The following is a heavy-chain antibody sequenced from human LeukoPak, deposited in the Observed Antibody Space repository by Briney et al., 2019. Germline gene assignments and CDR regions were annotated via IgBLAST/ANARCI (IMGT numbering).Heavy chain of an antibody. V-gene: IGHV3-21*03. Sequence: GGSLRLSCAASGFTFSSYSMNWVRQAPGKGLEWVSSISSSSSYIYYADSVKGRFTISRDNAKNSLYLQMNSLKTEDTAVYYCTTVAITMVRGVIIITRSFDYWGQGTLVTVSS. CDR2: ISSSSSYI. CDR3: TTVAITMVRGVIIITRSFDY. J-gene: IGHJ4*02. D-gene: IGHD3-10*01. CDR1: GFTFSSYS.